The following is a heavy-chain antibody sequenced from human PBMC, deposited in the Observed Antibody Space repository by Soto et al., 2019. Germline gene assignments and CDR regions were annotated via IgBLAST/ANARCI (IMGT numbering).Heavy chain of an antibody. V-gene: IGHV3-30-3*01. Sequence: GGSLRLSCAASGFTFSSYAMHWVRQAPGKGLEWVAVISYDGSNKYYADSVKGRFTISRDNSKNTLYLQMNSLRAEDTAVYYCARDGSGSYKSGYGMDVWGQGTTVTVSS. J-gene: IGHJ6*02. CDR2: ISYDGSNK. CDR1: GFTFSSYA. CDR3: ARDGSGSYKSGYGMDV. D-gene: IGHD3-10*01.